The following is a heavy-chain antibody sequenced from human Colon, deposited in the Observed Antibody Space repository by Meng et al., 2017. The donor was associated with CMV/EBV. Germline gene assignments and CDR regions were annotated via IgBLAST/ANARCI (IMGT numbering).Heavy chain of an antibody. CDR1: GFTFSSYA. J-gene: IGHJ4*02. Sequence: GESLKISCAASGFTFSSYAMHWVRQAPGKGLEWVAVISYDGSNKYYADSVKGRFTISRDNSKNTLYLQMNSLRAEDTAVYYCARGAPVLRFLEWLPPVGEGWGQGTLVTVSS. CDR2: ISYDGSNK. CDR3: ARGAPVLRFLEWLPPVGEG. D-gene: IGHD3-3*01. V-gene: IGHV3-30-3*01.